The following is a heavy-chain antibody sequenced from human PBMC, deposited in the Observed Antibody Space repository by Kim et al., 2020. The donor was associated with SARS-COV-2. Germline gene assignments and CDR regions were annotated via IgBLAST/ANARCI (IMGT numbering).Heavy chain of an antibody. J-gene: IGHJ4*02. V-gene: IGHV3-11*03. CDR3: ARTPRIAVAGTSFDY. CDR1: GFTFSDYY. Sequence: GGSLRLSCAASGFTFSDYYMSWIRQAPGKGLEWVSYISSSSSYTNYADSVKGRFTISRDNAKNSLYLQMNSLRAEDTAVYYCARTPRIAVAGTSFDYWGQGTLVTVSS. CDR2: ISSSSSYT. D-gene: IGHD6-19*01.